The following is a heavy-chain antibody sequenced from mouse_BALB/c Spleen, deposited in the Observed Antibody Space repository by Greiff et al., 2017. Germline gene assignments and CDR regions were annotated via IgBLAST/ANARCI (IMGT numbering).Heavy chain of an antibody. D-gene: IGHD1-2*01. CDR1: GFTFSSFG. Sequence: EVKLMESGGGLVQPGGSRKLSCAASGFTFSSFGMHWVRQAPEKGLEWVAYISSGSSTIYYADTVTGRFTISRENAKNTLYLEMSSLRSEDTAMYYCARGFTTATSLFDYWGQGTTLTVSS. J-gene: IGHJ2*01. V-gene: IGHV5-17*02. CDR3: ARGFTTATSLFDY. CDR2: ISSGSSTI.